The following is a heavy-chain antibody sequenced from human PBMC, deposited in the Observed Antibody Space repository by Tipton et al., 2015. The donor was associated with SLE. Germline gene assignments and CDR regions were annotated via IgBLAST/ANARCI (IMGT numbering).Heavy chain of an antibody. CDR1: GYTFTSYG. V-gene: IGHV1-18*01. D-gene: IGHD2-15*01. CDR2: IRAYNGNT. J-gene: IGHJ4*02. CDR3: ATASRTRYCSGGSGYAH. Sequence: QSGAEVKKPGASVKVYCKASGYTFTSYGISWVRQAPGQGLEWMGWIRAYNGNTNYAQKLQSGVTMTTDTSTSTAYMELRSLRSDDTAVYYCATASRTRYCSGGSGYAHWGPGTLVTVSS.